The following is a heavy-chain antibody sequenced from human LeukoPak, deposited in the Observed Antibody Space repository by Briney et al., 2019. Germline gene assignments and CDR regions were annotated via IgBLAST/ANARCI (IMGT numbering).Heavy chain of an antibody. V-gene: IGHV4-59*01. CDR1: GGSISSYY. CDR2: IYYSGST. J-gene: IGHJ5*02. Sequence: PSETLSLTCTVSGGSISSYYWSWIRQPPGKGLEWIGYIYYSGSTNYNPSLKSRVTISVDTSKNQFSLKLSSVTAADTAVYYRARGYCSGGSCLENRFDPWGQGTLVTVSS. D-gene: IGHD2-15*01. CDR3: ARGYCSGGSCLENRFDP.